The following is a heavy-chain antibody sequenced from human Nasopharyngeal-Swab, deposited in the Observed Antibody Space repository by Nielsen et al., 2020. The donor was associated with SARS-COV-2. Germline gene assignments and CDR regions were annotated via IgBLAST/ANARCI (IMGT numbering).Heavy chain of an antibody. CDR1: GGSISSSNW. J-gene: IGHJ4*02. CDR3: ARIVGATSGFDY. D-gene: IGHD1-26*01. V-gene: IGHV4-4*02. CDR2: IYHSGST. Sequence: SETLSLTCAVSGGSISSSNWWSWVRQPPGKGLEWIGEIYHSGSTNYNPSLKSRVTISVDTSKNQFSLKLSSVTAADTAVYYCARIVGATSGFDYWGQGTLVTVSS.